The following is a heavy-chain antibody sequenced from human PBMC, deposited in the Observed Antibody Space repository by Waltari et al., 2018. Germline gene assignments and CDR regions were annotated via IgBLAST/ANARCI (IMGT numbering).Heavy chain of an antibody. Sequence: EVQLVESGGGLVKPGGSLRLSCAASGFTFNSYSMDWIRQAPGKGLLVVSVIITTSLHIYYAYFQSFRFTISRDNSDNSVFLQMDNLRSLYTAFYYCSWCTTTFQRVDLFYYLVHLTLVTVS. D-gene: IGHD2-8*01. V-gene: IGHV3-21*05. CDR1: GFTFNSYS. CDR2: IITTSLHI. J-gene: IGHJ4*01. CDR3: SWCTTTFQRVDLFYY.